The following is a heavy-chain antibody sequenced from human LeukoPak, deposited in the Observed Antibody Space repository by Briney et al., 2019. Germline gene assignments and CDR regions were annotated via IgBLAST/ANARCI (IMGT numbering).Heavy chain of an antibody. CDR2: IYTSGST. D-gene: IGHD1-26*01. CDR1: GGSISSGSDY. J-gene: IGHJ4*02. CDR3: ARESLGPPYYFDY. V-gene: IGHV4-61*02. Sequence: PSQTLSLTCNVSGGSISSGSDYWSRIRQPAGKGLEWIGRIYTSGSTNYNPSLKSRVTISVDTSKNQFSLKLTSVTAADTAVYYCARESLGPPYYFDYWGQGTLVTVSS.